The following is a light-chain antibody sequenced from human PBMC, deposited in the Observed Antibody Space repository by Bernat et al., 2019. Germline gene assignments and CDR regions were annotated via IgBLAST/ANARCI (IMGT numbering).Light chain of an antibody. CDR1: SSNIGSNT. CDR3: AAWDDSLNGSYV. Sequence: QSVLTQPPSASGTPGQWVTISCSGSSSNIGSNTVNWYQQLPGTGPKLLIYSNNQRPSGVPDRFSGSKSGTSASLAISGLQSEDEADYYCAAWDDSLNGSYVFGTGTKVTVL. J-gene: IGLJ1*01. CDR2: SNN. V-gene: IGLV1-44*01.